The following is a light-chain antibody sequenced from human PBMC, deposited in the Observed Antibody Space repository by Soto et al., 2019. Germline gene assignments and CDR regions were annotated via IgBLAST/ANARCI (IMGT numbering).Light chain of an antibody. CDR3: QQYGSSPRT. CDR1: QSVSSSY. V-gene: IGKV3-20*01. J-gene: IGKJ1*01. CDR2: GAS. Sequence: EIVLPQSPGTLSLSPGERAILSCRASQSVSSSYLAWYQQKPGQAHRLLIYGASSRATGIPDRFSGSGSGTDFTLTINRLEPEYFAVYYCQQYGSSPRTYGQGTKVEIK.